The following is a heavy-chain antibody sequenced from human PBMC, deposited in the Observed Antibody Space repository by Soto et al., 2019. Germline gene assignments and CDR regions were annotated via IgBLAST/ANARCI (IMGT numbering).Heavy chain of an antibody. CDR2: IDHSGST. Sequence: QVQLQQWGAGLLKPSETLSLTCAVNGGSFSAYYWTWIRQPPGRGLERIGEIDHSGSTNYNPSLESRVTITIDPAKNRFPLNVTSVTAADTAVYYCVRGLRYSGMDVWGQGTTVTVS. CDR1: GGSFSAYY. V-gene: IGHV4-34*01. CDR3: VRGLRYSGMDV. D-gene: IGHD2-15*01. J-gene: IGHJ6*02.